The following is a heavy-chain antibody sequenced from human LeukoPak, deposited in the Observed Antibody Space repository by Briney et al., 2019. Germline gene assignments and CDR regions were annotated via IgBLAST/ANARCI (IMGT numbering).Heavy chain of an antibody. D-gene: IGHD3-22*01. J-gene: IGHJ4*02. CDR1: GFTFSSYG. CDR2: ISYDGSNK. CDR3: TREQDREAAATIVGDY. Sequence: GGFLRLSCAASGFTFSSYGMHWVRQAPGKGLEWVAVISYDGSNKYYADSVKGRFTISRDNSKNTLYLQMNSLRAEDTAVYYCTREQDREAAATIVGDYWGQGTLVTVSS. V-gene: IGHV3-30*03.